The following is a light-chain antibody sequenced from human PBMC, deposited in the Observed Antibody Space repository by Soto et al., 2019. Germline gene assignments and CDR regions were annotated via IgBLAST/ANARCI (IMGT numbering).Light chain of an antibody. CDR1: SSDPATYNL. V-gene: IGLV2-23*02. J-gene: IGLJ2*01. Sequence: QSALTQPASVSGSPGQSITISCTGTSSDPATYNLVSWYQQHPGKAPQLIIYEVAKRPSGVPTRFSGSQSGNTASLTISGLQAEDEADYYCCSRLFGGGTKVTV. CDR3: CSRL. CDR2: EVA.